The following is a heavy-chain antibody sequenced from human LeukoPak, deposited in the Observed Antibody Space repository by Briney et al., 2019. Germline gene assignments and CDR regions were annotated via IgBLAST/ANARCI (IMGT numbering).Heavy chain of an antibody. CDR3: VNGPDAFDI. CDR2: IYHSGGT. CDR1: GQSISSGYY. Sequence: SETLPLTCTVSGQSISSGYYWGWTRQPPGKGLEWIGTIYHSGGTYYNPSLKSRVTISVDTSKNQFSLKLSSVTAADTAVYYCVNGPDAFDIWGQGTLVIVSS. V-gene: IGHV4-38-2*02. J-gene: IGHJ3*02.